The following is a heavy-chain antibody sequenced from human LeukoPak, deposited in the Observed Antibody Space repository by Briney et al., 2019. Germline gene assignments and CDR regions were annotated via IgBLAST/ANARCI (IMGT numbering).Heavy chain of an antibody. V-gene: IGHV3-43*01. CDR2: ITWDGGET. Sequence: GGSVRLSCAASGFTFDDYNMIWVRQTPGKGLEWVSLITWDGGETFYAGSVQGRLTISRDNTRDSLYLHMTSLKVEDTAFYYCVKDNFYDSNLSDPWGQGTLVTVSS. J-gene: IGHJ5*02. D-gene: IGHD3-22*01. CDR1: GFTFDDYN. CDR3: VKDNFYDSNLSDP.